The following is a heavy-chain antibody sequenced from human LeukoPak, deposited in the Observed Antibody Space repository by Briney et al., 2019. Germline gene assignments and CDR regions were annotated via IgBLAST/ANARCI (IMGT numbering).Heavy chain of an antibody. CDR1: GYTFTSYG. D-gene: IGHD2-2*01. J-gene: IGHJ6*03. Sequence: AAVKVSCKASGYTFTSYGISWVRQAPGQGLEWMGWISAYNGNTNYAQKLQDRVTMTTDTSTSTAYMELRSLRSDDTAVYYCARDGVVVVPAAKDYYYYYMDVWGKGTTVTVSS. CDR2: ISAYNGNT. V-gene: IGHV1-18*01. CDR3: ARDGVVVVPAAKDYYYYYMDV.